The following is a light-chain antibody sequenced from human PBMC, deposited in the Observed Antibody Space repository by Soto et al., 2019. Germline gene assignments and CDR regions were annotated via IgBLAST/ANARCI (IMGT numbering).Light chain of an antibody. CDR3: RSYTSSSTLEV. J-gene: IGLJ3*02. CDR2: DVS. Sequence: QSALTQAASVSGSPGQSITISCTGTSSDVGGYNYVSWYQQHPGKAPKLMIYDVSNRPTGVSNRFSGSKSGNTASLTISGLQAEDEADYYCRSYTSSSTLEVFGGGTKLTVL. CDR1: SSDVGGYNY. V-gene: IGLV2-14*01.